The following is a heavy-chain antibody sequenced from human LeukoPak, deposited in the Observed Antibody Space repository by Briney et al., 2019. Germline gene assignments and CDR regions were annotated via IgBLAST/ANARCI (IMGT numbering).Heavy chain of an antibody. Sequence: GGSLRLSCAASGFTFSSYAMSGVRQAPGKGLEWVSAISGSGGSTYYADSVEGRFTISRDNSKNTVYLQMNSLRAEDTAVYYCAKDQQLVREIDYWGQGTLVTVSS. CDR3: AKDQQLVREIDY. D-gene: IGHD6-13*01. J-gene: IGHJ4*02. CDR2: ISGSGGST. V-gene: IGHV3-23*01. CDR1: GFTFSSYA.